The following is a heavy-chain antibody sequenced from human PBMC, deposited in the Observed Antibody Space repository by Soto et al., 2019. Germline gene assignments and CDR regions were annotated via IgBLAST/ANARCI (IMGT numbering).Heavy chain of an antibody. D-gene: IGHD3-22*01. CDR2: INPSGGST. Sequence: ASVKVSCKASGYTFTSYYMHWVRQAPGQGLEWMGIINPSGGSTSYAQKFQGRVTMTRDTSTSTVYMELSSLRSEDTAVYYCARDRYYYDSSGHSPAYWGQGTLVTVSS. V-gene: IGHV1-46*01. CDR3: ARDRYYYDSSGHSPAY. J-gene: IGHJ4*02. CDR1: GYTFTSYY.